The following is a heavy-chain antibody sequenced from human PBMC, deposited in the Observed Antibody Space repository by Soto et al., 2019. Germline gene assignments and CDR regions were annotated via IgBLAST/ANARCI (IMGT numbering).Heavy chain of an antibody. D-gene: IGHD1-7*01. CDR2: IYRTGST. J-gene: IGHJ4*02. V-gene: IGHV4-4*02. CDR1: GASFTSNDW. CDR3: ASRDPGTSVDY. Sequence: QVQLQESGPGLVKPSGTLSLTCAVSGASFTSNDWWTWVRQPPGRGLEWIGEIYRTGSTNYNPSLKSRVTISLDKSENQFSLKVPSLTAADTAVYYCASRDPGTSVDYWGQGTLVTVSS.